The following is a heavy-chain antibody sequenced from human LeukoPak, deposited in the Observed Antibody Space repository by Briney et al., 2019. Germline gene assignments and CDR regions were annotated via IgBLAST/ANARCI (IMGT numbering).Heavy chain of an antibody. CDR2: IYYSGST. J-gene: IGHJ4*02. V-gene: IGHV4-39*01. Sequence: SETLPLTCTVSGGSISSSSYYWGWIRQPPGKGLEWIGSIYYSGSTYYNPSLKSRVTISVDTSKNQFSLKLSSVTAADTAVYYCARHLSDYYGSGTQGYWGQGTLVTVSS. D-gene: IGHD3-10*01. CDR3: ARHLSDYYGSGTQGY. CDR1: GGSISSSSYY.